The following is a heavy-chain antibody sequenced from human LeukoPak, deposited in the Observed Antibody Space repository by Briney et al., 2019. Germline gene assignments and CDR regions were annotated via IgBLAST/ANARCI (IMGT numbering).Heavy chain of an antibody. CDR2: IYHSGST. Sequence: PSETLSLTCTVSGYSISSGYYWGWIRQPPGKGLEWIGSIYHSGSTYYNPSLKSRVTISVDTSKNQFSLKLSSVTAADTAVYYCARDVVVTALWYFDYWGQGTLVTVSS. J-gene: IGHJ4*02. CDR1: GYSISSGYY. D-gene: IGHD2-21*02. V-gene: IGHV4-38-2*02. CDR3: ARDVVVTALWYFDY.